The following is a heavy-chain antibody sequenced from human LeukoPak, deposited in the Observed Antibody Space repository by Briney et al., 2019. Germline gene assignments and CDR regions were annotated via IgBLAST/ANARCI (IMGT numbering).Heavy chain of an antibody. CDR1: GGSISSYY. Sequence: PSETLSLTCTVSGGSISSYYWSWIRQPPGKGLEWIGCMYYTGSTNYNPSLKSRVTISVDASKNQFSLKLSSVTAADTAVYYCARGEGDYSGSYYFDYWGQGTLVTVSS. D-gene: IGHD1-26*01. J-gene: IGHJ4*02. CDR2: MYYTGST. CDR3: ARGEGDYSGSYYFDY. V-gene: IGHV4-59*01.